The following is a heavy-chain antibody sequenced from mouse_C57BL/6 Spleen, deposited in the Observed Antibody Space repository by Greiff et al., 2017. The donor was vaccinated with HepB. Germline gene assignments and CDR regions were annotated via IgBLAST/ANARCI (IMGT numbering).Heavy chain of an antibody. CDR1: GFTFSDYG. D-gene: IGHD1-1*01. Sequence: EVKLMESGGGLVKPGGSLKLSCAASGFTFSDYGMHWVRQAPEKGLEWVAYISSGSSTIYYADTVKGRFTISRDNAKNTLVLQMTSLRSEDTAMYYCARGYGSLYWYFDVWGTGTTVTVSS. CDR3: ARGYGSLYWYFDV. J-gene: IGHJ1*03. V-gene: IGHV5-17*01. CDR2: ISSGSSTI.